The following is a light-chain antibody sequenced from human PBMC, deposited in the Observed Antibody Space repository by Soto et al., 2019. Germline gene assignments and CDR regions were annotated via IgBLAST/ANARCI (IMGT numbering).Light chain of an antibody. J-gene: IGLJ1*01. Sequence: QSALTQPASVSGSPGQSITISCTGTSSDVGSYNLVSWYQQHPGKAPKPMIYEVSKRPSGVSNRFSGSKSGNTASLTISGLQAEDEADYYCCSDAGSSISYVFGSGTKVTVL. CDR2: EVS. CDR3: CSDAGSSISYV. V-gene: IGLV2-23*02. CDR1: SSDVGSYNL.